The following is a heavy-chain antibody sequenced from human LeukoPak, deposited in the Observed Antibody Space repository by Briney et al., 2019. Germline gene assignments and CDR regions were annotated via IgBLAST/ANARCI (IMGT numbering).Heavy chain of an antibody. CDR3: VRDPDALDY. V-gene: IGHV3-48*02. CDR2: ITRSSSTI. Sequence: GGSLRLSCAASGITFSSYSMNWVRQAPGKGLEWVSYITRSSSTIHYRDSVKGRFTISRDNAKNSLYLQMNSLRDEDTAVYYCVRDPDALDYWGQGTLVTVSS. CDR1: GITFSSYS. J-gene: IGHJ4*02.